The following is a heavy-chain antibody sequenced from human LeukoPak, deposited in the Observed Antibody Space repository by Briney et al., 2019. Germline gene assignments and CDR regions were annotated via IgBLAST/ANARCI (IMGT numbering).Heavy chain of an antibody. CDR2: IYDSGSA. CDR3: ARARFRLQWLSFDY. J-gene: IGHJ4*02. CDR1: GGSISSYQ. V-gene: IGHV4-59*12. D-gene: IGHD6-19*01. Sequence: PAETLSLTCTVSGGSISSYQWSWIRQPPGKGLEWIGNIYDSGSANYNPSLKSRVVISVDTSMNQFSLKLSSVTAADTAVYYCARARFRLQWLSFDYWGQGTLVTVSS.